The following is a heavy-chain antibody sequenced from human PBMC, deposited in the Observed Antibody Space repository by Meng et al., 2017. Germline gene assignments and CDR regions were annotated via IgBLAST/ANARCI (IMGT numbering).Heavy chain of an antibody. CDR2: IYHSGST. V-gene: IGHV4-4*03. CDR3: ARWSIYCSGGSCYSFDY. J-gene: IGHJ4*02. Sequence: QVPWAESGPGPGKPPGTLSPLCAVSGGSISSSNWWSWVRQPPGKGLEWIGEIYHSGSTNYNPSLKSRVTISVDKSKNQFSLKLSSVTAADTAVYYCARWSIYCSGGSCYSFDYWGQGTLVTVSS. CDR1: GGSISSSNW. D-gene: IGHD2-15*01.